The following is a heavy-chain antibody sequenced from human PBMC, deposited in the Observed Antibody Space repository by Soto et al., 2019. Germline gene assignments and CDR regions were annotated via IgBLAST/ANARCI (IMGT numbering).Heavy chain of an antibody. V-gene: IGHV3-48*02. D-gene: IGHD6-19*01. Sequence: GGSLRLSCAASGFTFSTYSMNWVRQAPGKGLEWVSYISSSSRNIYYADSVKGRFTISRDNAKNSLYLQMNSLRDEDTAVYYCARGDPRGYSSGWRTKGDNYWGQGTLVTAS. J-gene: IGHJ4*02. CDR3: ARGDPRGYSSGWRTKGDNY. CDR1: GFTFSTYS. CDR2: ISSSSRNI.